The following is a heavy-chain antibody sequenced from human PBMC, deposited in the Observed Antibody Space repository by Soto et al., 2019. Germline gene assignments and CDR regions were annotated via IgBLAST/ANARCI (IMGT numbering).Heavy chain of an antibody. CDR1: GFTFSSYA. V-gene: IGHV3-23*01. D-gene: IGHD3-22*01. CDR3: AKVGIPGYDSSGYVKTDYFDY. CDR2: ISGSGGST. Sequence: PEGSLRLSCAASGFTFSSYAMIWVRQAPGKGLEWVSAISGSGGSTYYADSVKGRFTISRDNSKNTLYLQMNSLRAEDTAVYYCAKVGIPGYDSSGYVKTDYFDYWGQGTLVTVSS. J-gene: IGHJ4*02.